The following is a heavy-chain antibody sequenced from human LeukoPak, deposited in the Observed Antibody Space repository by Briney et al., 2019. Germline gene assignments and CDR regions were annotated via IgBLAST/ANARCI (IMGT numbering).Heavy chain of an antibody. CDR1: GFTFSSYA. J-gene: IGHJ5*02. D-gene: IGHD3-10*01. Sequence: GGSLRLSCAASGFTFSSYAMIWVRQAPGKGLEWVSAISGSGGSTYYADSVKGRFTISRDNSKNTLYLQMNSLRAEDTAVYYCAKDREELLWFGELNRVDPWGQGTLVTVSS. V-gene: IGHV3-23*01. CDR3: AKDREELLWFGELNRVDP. CDR2: ISGSGGST.